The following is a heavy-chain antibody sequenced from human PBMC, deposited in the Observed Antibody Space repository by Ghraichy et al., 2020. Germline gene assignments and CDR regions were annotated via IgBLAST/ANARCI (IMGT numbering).Heavy chain of an antibody. CDR3: ARKMLQWFGEADFSFHGGDV. CDR2: AYYSANT. Sequence: SETLSLTCGVSGGSVSTDCYYWAWIRPSPGKGLEWNGTAYYSANTYYNPYLRRRVTMYVDRSRNHVYLKLYSVAAADTSQYYCARKMLQWFGEADFSFHGGDVWGQGASVSVS. D-gene: IGHD3-10*01. CDR1: GGSVSTDCYY. J-gene: IGHJ6*02. V-gene: IGHV4-39*02.